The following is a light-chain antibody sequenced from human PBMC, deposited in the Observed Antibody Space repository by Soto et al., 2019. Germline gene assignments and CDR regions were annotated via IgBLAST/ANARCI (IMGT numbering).Light chain of an antibody. CDR1: QSVSID. Sequence: EIVMTQSPATVPVSPGERVTLSCRASQSVSIDLAWYQQKPGQAPRLLIYDASNRATGIPARFSGSGSGTDFTLTISSLEPEDFAVYFCQQYDDWLRLTFGGGTKVDIK. CDR2: DAS. J-gene: IGKJ4*01. V-gene: IGKV3D-15*01. CDR3: QQYDDWLRLT.